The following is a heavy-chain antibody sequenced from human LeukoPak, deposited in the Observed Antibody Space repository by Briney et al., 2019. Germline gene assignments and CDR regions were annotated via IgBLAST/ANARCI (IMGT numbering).Heavy chain of an antibody. CDR1: GYTFTSYD. CDR2: MNPNSGNT. V-gene: IGHV1-8*01. J-gene: IGHJ4*02. Sequence: ASVKVSCKASGYTFTSYDINWVRQATGQGLEWMGWMNPNSGNTGYAQKFQGRVTMTRNTSISTAYVELSSLRSEDTAVYYCARVPPKYCGGDCYSQRDYWGQGTLVTVSS. D-gene: IGHD2-21*02. CDR3: ARVPPKYCGGDCYSQRDY.